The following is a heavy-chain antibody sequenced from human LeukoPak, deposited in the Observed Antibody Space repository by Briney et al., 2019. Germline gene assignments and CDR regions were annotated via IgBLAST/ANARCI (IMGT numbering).Heavy chain of an antibody. D-gene: IGHD2-2*01. J-gene: IGHJ5*02. V-gene: IGHV4-34*01. CDR2: INHSGST. Sequence: PSETLSLTCAVYGGSFSGYYWSWIRQPPGKGLEWIGKINHSGSTNYNPSLKTRVTISVDTSKNQFSLKLSSVTAADTAVYYCARGPLGYCSSTSCSRQYNWFDPWGQGTLVTVSS. CDR1: GGSFSGYY. CDR3: ARGPLGYCSSTSCSRQYNWFDP.